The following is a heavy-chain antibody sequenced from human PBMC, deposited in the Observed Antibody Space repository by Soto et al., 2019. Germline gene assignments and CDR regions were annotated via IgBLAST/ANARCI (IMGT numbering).Heavy chain of an antibody. CDR1: GYTFTSYY. CDR3: ARDGIMVRGVIHY. CDR2: INPSGGST. Sequence: ASVKVSCKASGYTFTSYYVHWVRPAPGQGLEWMGIINPSGGSTSYAQKFQGRVTMTRDTSTSTVYMELSSLRSEDTAVYYCARDGIMVRGVIHYWGQGTLVTVSS. D-gene: IGHD3-10*01. J-gene: IGHJ4*02. V-gene: IGHV1-46*03.